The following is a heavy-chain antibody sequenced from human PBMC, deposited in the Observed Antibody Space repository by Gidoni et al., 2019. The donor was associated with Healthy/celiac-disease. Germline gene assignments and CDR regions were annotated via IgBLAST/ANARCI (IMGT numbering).Heavy chain of an antibody. CDR1: GLTLGDAA. V-gene: IGHV3-49*05. Sequence: ELQLVASGGGLEKPWRSVRLSCLDSGLTLGDAAMSWLRQAPGKGLEWVGFIRSKAYGGTTEYAASVKGRFTISRDDSKSIAYLQMNSLKTEDTAVYYCTTKQPPLDVWGQGTTVTVSS. CDR2: IRSKAYGGTT. D-gene: IGHD6-13*01. J-gene: IGHJ6*02. CDR3: TTKQPPLDV.